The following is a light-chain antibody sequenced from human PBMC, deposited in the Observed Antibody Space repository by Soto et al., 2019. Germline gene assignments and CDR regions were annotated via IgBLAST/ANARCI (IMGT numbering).Light chain of an antibody. V-gene: IGKV1-5*01. J-gene: IGKJ1*01. Sequence: DIPMTQSPSTLSESVGGRVTLTCRASQSIHTWLAWFQQKPGKAPKLLIFVASNLESGVPSRFSGSGSGTEFTLTSNSLQPEDFASYFCQQYDSHPWKFGQGTNVEIK. CDR1: QSIHTW. CDR2: VAS. CDR3: QQYDSHPWK.